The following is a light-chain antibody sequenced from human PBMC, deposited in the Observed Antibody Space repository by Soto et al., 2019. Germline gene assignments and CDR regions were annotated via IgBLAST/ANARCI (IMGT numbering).Light chain of an antibody. V-gene: IGKV3-15*01. CDR2: RTS. CDR1: QSISSN. CDR3: QQYYNWPRT. Sequence: EIVMTQSPATLSVSPGERATLSCRASQSISSNLAWYQQKPGQAPRLLMFRTSSRATGFPARFSGSGSGTEFTLTISSLRSEDFAVYFCQQYYNWPRTFGQGTKVDIK. J-gene: IGKJ1*01.